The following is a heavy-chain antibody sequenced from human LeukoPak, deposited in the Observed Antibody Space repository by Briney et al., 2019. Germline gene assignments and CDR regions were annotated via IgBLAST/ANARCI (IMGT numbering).Heavy chain of an antibody. D-gene: IGHD1-26*01. CDR2: ISGSGGRT. V-gene: IGHV3-23*01. CDR1: GFTFSNYA. CDR3: AKDSREWELLMAYFQH. J-gene: IGHJ1*01. Sequence: PGGSLRLSCAATGFTFSNYAMSWIRQAPGKGLEWVSVISGSGGRTYYADSVKGRFTISRDNSKNTLYLQMNSLGAEDTAVYYCAKDSREWELLMAYFQHWSQGALVTVSS.